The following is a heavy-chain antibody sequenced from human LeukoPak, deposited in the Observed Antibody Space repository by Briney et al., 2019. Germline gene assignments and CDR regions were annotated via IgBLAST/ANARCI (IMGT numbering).Heavy chain of an antibody. CDR2: IKQDGSEK. CDR1: GFTFSSYW. CDR3: AGDIEPYSSGWYLY. V-gene: IGHV3-7*01. D-gene: IGHD6-19*01. J-gene: IGHJ4*02. Sequence: PGGSLRLSCAASGFTFSSYWMSWVRQAPGKGREWVANIKQDGSEKYYVDSVKGRFTISRDNAKNSLYLQMNSLRAEDTAVYYCAGDIEPYSSGWYLYWGQGTLVTVSS.